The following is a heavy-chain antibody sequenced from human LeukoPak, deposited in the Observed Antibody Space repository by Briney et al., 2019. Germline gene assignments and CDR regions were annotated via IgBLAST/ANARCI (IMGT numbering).Heavy chain of an antibody. V-gene: IGHV1-69*04. D-gene: IGHD6-13*01. Sequence: ASVKVSCKASGGTFSSYAISWVRQAPGQGLEWMGRIIPILGIANYAQKFQGRVTITADKSTSTAYMELSSLRSEDTAVYYCARGSSWYGRIDYWGQGTLVTVSS. J-gene: IGHJ4*02. CDR3: ARGSSWYGRIDY. CDR1: GGTFSSYA. CDR2: IIPILGIA.